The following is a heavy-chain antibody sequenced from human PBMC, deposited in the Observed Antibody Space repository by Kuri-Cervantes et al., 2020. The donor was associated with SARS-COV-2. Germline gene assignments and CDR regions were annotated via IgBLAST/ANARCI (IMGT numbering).Heavy chain of an antibody. Sequence: GESLKISCAASGFIFSNYWMTWVRQTPGKGLEWVAVISYDGSNKYYADSVKGRFTISRDNSKNTLYLQMNSLRAEDTAVYYCARLEATNYFDYWGQGTLVTVSS. V-gene: IGHV3-30-3*01. CDR2: ISYDGSNK. CDR1: GFIFSNYW. D-gene: IGHD1-26*01. J-gene: IGHJ4*02. CDR3: ARLEATNYFDY.